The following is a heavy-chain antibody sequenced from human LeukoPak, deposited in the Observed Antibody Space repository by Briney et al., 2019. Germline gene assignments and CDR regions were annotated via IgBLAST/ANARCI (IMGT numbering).Heavy chain of an antibody. D-gene: IGHD3-16*01. CDR1: GFTTSGYV. J-gene: IGHJ4*02. Sequence: KPGGSLRLSCAASGFTTSGYVMHWVRQAPGKGLEWVSSITGAGNFIYYGDSVKGRFTVSRDNAKNSVYLQMSSLRVEDTAVYYCARAGGELQPLEWWGQGTRVTISS. CDR2: ITGAGNFI. V-gene: IGHV3-21*01. CDR3: ARAGGELQPLEW.